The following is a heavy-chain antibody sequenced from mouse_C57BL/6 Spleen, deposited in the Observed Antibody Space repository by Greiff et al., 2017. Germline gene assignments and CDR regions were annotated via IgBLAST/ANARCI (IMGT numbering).Heavy chain of an antibody. J-gene: IGHJ4*01. CDR2: ISDGGSYT. CDR1: GFTFSSYA. V-gene: IGHV5-4*03. CDR3: ARSDWGYAMDY. Sequence: EVKLMESGGGLVKPGGSLKLSCAASGFTFSSYAMSWVRQTPEKRLEWVATISDGGSYTYYPDNVKGRFTISRDNAKNNLYLQMSHLKSEDTAMYYCARSDWGYAMDYWGQGTSVTVSS. D-gene: IGHD4-1*01.